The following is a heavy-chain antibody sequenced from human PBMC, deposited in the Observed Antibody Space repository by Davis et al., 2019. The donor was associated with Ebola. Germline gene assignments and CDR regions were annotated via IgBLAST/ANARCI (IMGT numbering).Heavy chain of an antibody. D-gene: IGHD3-9*01. CDR3: ARVRLFDWSFFDY. CDR1: GFTFSSYW. J-gene: IGHJ4*02. V-gene: IGHV3-7*03. CDR2: IKQDGSEK. Sequence: GESLKISCAASGFTFSSYWMSWVRQAPGKGLEWVANIKQDGSEKYYVDSVKGRFTISRDNAKNSLYLQMNSLRAEDTAVYYCARVRLFDWSFFDYWGQGTLVTVSS.